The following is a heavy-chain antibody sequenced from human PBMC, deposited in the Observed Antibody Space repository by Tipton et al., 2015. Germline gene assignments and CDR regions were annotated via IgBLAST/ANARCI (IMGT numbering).Heavy chain of an antibody. CDR1: GYSISSGYY. CDR3: ARDLEHGMDV. V-gene: IGHV4-61*01. Sequence: TLSLTCDVSGYSISSGYYWSWIRQPPGKGLEWIAYIYYTGSTNYNPSLKSRVTISLDTSKNQFSLTLNSVTAADTAVYYCARDLEHGMDVWGQGTTVTVSS. CDR2: IYYTGST. J-gene: IGHJ6*02. D-gene: IGHD5-24*01.